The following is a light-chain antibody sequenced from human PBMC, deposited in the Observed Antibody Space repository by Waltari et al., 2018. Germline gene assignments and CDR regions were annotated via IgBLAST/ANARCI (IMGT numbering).Light chain of an antibody. CDR1: QSVLYNSNNKNY. CDR2: WAS. V-gene: IGKV4-1*01. J-gene: IGKJ4*01. Sequence: DIVMTQSPDSLAVSLGERATINCKSSQSVLYNSNNKNYLAWYQKKPGQPPKLLIYWASTRESGVPDRFSGSGSGTDFTLTISSLQAADVAVYYCQQYYSTPLTFGGGTKVEIK. CDR3: QQYYSTPLT.